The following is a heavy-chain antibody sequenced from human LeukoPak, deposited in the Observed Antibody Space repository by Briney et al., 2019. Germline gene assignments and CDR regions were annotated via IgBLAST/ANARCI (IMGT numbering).Heavy chain of an antibody. CDR3: ATDLFDYMDV. Sequence: GGSLRLSCAASGFTFSSYNMNWVRQAPGKGLEWVSSISFSSSYIYYADSVKGRFTISRDNAKNSLYLQMNSLRAEDTAVYYCATDLFDYMDVWSKGTTVTVSS. CDR1: GFTFSSYN. V-gene: IGHV3-21*01. CDR2: ISFSSSYI. J-gene: IGHJ6*03. D-gene: IGHD2-21*01.